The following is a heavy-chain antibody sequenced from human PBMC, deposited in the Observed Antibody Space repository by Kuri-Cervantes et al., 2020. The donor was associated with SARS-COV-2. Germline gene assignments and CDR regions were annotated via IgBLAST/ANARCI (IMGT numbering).Heavy chain of an antibody. Sequence: ASVKVSCKASGYTFTSYGISWVRQAPGQGLEWMGWISAYNGNTNYAQKFQGRVTMTRDTSISTAYMELSRLRSDDTAVYYCATHDYSNYEEYWFDPWGQGTLVTVSS. J-gene: IGHJ5*02. D-gene: IGHD4-11*01. CDR3: ATHDYSNYEEYWFDP. V-gene: IGHV1-18*01. CDR1: GYTFTSYG. CDR2: ISAYNGNT.